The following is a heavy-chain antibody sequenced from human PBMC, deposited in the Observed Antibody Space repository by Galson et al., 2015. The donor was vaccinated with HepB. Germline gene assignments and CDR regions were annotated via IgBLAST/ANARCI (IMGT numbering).Heavy chain of an antibody. V-gene: IGHV2-5*01. Sequence: PALVKPTQTLTLTCTFSGFSLSTSGVGVGWIRQPPGKALEWLALIYWNDDKRYSPSLKSRLTITKDTSKNQVVLTMTNMDPVDTATYYCAHGIYDFWSGYYTSDVFDYWGQGTLVTVSS. D-gene: IGHD3-3*01. CDR1: GFSLSTSGVG. CDR3: AHGIYDFWSGYYTSDVFDY. J-gene: IGHJ4*02. CDR2: IYWNDDK.